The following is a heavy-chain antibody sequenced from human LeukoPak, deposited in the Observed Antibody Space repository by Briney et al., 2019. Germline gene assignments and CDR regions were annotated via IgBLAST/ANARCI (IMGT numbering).Heavy chain of an antibody. V-gene: IGHV4-39*07. CDR3: ARGVVATIWGGYYFDY. J-gene: IGHJ4*02. Sequence: PSETLSLTCTVSGGSISSSSYYWGWIRQPPGKGLEWIGSIYYSGSTYYNPSLKSRVTISVDTSKNQFSLKLSSVTAADTAVYYCARGVVATIWGGYYFDYWGQGTLVTVSS. CDR2: IYYSGST. CDR1: GGSISSSSYY. D-gene: IGHD5-12*01.